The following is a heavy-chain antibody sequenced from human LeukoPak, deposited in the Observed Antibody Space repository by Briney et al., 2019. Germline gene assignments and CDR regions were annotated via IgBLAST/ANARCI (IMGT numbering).Heavy chain of an antibody. Sequence: GSLRLSCAASGFTFSSYAMSWVRQAPGKGLEWVSAISGSGGSTYDADSVKGRFTISRDNSKNTLYLQMNSLRAEDTAVYYCAKDTSIGRYCTNGVCSPFDYWGQGTLVTVSS. CDR1: GFTFSSYA. D-gene: IGHD2-8*01. CDR3: AKDTSIGRYCTNGVCSPFDY. V-gene: IGHV3-23*01. CDR2: ISGSGGST. J-gene: IGHJ4*02.